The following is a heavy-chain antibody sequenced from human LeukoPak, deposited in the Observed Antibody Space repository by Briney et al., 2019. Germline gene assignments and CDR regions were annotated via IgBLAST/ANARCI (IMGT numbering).Heavy chain of an antibody. CDR1: GYTLTGYY. CDR2: INPNSGGT. V-gene: IGHV1-2*02. J-gene: IGHJ4*02. D-gene: IGHD3-22*01. CDR3: ARDRRRSGYYFDY. Sequence: ASVKVSCKASGYTLTGYYMHWVRQAPGQGLEWMGWINPNSGGTNYAQKFQGRVTMTRDTSISTAYMELSRLRSDDTAVYYCARDRRRSGYYFDYWGQGTLVTVSS.